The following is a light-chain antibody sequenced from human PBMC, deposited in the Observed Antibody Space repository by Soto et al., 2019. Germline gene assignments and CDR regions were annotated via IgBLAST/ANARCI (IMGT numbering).Light chain of an antibody. CDR2: GAS. CDR1: RTINRK. Sequence: EIVMTQSPATLSVSPGERATLSCRASRTINRKLAWYQQKPGQAPRLLISGASTRATGIPARFSGSGSGTELTLTISSLQSEDFAVDYCQQYYDYPPLIFGGGTKVEIK. J-gene: IGKJ4*01. CDR3: QQYYDYPPLI. V-gene: IGKV3-15*01.